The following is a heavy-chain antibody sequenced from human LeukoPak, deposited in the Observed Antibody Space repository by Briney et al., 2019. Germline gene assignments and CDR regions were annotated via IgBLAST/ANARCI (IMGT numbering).Heavy chain of an antibody. J-gene: IGHJ4*02. CDR1: GGSFSGYY. V-gene: IGHV4-34*01. Sequence: MSSETLSLTCAVYGGSFSGYYWSWIRQPPGKGLGWIGEINHSGSTNYNPSLKSRVTISVDTSKNQFSLKLSSVTAADTAVYYCARKRRGGNSVLGYWGQGTLVTVSS. D-gene: IGHD4-23*01. CDR2: INHSGST. CDR3: ARKRRGGNSVLGY.